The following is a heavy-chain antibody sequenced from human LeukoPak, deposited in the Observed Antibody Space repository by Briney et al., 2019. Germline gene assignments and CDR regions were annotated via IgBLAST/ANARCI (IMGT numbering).Heavy chain of an antibody. CDR1: GGTFSSYA. V-gene: IGHV1-69*05. CDR3: ARRGGDNAFDI. Sequence: GASVTVSCKASGGTFSSYAISWVRQAPGQGLEWMGWIIPIFGTANYAQRFQGRVTITTDESTSTAYMELSSLRSEDTAVYYCARRGGDNAFDIWGQGTMVTVSS. J-gene: IGHJ3*02. D-gene: IGHD2-21*02. CDR2: IIPIFGTA.